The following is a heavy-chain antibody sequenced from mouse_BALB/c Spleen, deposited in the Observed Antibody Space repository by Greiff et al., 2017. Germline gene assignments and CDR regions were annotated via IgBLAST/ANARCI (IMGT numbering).Heavy chain of an antibody. D-gene: IGHD1-1*01. V-gene: IGHV5-12-2*01. Sequence: EVQLQQSGGGLVQPGGSLKLSCAASGFTFSSYTMSWVRQTPEKRLEWVAYISNGGGSTYYPDTVKGRFTISRDNAKNTLYLQMSSLKSEDTAMYYCARHDYYGSKAFFAYWGQGTLVTVSA. J-gene: IGHJ3*01. CDR3: ARHDYYGSKAFFAY. CDR2: ISNGGGST. CDR1: GFTFSSYT.